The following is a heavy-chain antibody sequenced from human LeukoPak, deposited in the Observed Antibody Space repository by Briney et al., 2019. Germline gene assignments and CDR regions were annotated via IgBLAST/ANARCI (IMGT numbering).Heavy chain of an antibody. Sequence: SETLSLTCTVSGGSISSYYWSWIRQPPGKGLEWIGYIYYSGSTNYIPSLKSRVTISVDTSKNQFSLRLSSVTAADTALYYCARDCSSSGCYDYWGQGTLVTVSS. CDR3: ARDCSSSGCYDY. CDR2: IYYSGST. J-gene: IGHJ4*02. V-gene: IGHV4-59*01. D-gene: IGHD2-2*01. CDR1: GGSISSYY.